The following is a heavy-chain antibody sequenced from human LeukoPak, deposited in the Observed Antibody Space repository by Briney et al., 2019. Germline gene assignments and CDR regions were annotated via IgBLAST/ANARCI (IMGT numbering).Heavy chain of an antibody. CDR2: LAYDGTNE. CDR3: ARGGPLGDTNRFDF. J-gene: IGHJ4*02. Sequence: GGSLRLSCAASGFTFTSYAMHWVRQAPGKGLEWVALLAYDGTNEYYAHSVKGRFTISRDNSNNTVSLQMNSLRLDDTAVYYCARGGPLGDTNRFDFWGQGTLVTVSS. V-gene: IGHV3-30*04. CDR1: GFTFTSYA. D-gene: IGHD3-10*01.